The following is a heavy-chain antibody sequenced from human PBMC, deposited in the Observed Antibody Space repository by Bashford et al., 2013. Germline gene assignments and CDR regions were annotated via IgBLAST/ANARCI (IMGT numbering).Heavy chain of an antibody. D-gene: IGHD1-26*01. J-gene: IGHJ3*02. CDR1: GYSFTSYW. V-gene: IGHV5-51*01. Sequence: GESLKISCKGSGYSFTSYWIGWVRQMPGKGLEWMGIIYPGDSDTRYSPSFQGQVTISADKSISTAYLQWSSLKASDTAMYYCARRSSSKVVGPTGTDAFDIWGQGTMVTVSS. CDR3: ARRSSSKVVGPTGTDAFDI. CDR2: IYPGDSDT.